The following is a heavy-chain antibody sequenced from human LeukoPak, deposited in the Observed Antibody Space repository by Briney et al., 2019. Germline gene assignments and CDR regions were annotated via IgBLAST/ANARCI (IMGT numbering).Heavy chain of an antibody. J-gene: IGHJ3*02. CDR1: GFTFSSYS. CDR3: ARIHSLYYYDSSGYGAFDI. V-gene: IGHV3-21*01. CDR2: ISSSSSYI. Sequence: GGSLRLSCAASGFTFSSYSMNWVRQAPGKGLEWVSSISSSSSYIYYADSVKGRFTISRDNSKNTLYLQMNSLRAENTAVYYCARIHSLYYYDSSGYGAFDIWGQGTMVTSSS. D-gene: IGHD3-22*01.